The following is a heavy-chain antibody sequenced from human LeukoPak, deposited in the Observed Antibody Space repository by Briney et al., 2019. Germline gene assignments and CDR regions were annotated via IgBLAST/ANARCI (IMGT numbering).Heavy chain of an antibody. D-gene: IGHD6-13*01. CDR3: ARGSIAAAGRFDY. V-gene: IGHV4-34*01. CDR1: GGSFSGYY. CDR2: INHSGST. J-gene: IGHJ4*02. Sequence: SETLSLTCAVYGGSFSGYYWSWIRQPPGKGLEWIGEINHSGSTNYNPSLKSRVTISVDTSKNQFSLKLSSVTAADTAVYYCARGSIAAAGRFDYWGQGTLVTVSS.